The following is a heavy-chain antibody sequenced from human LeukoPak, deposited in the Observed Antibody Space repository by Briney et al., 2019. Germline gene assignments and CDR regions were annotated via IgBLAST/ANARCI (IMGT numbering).Heavy chain of an antibody. CDR3: ATDLAGAGTFDAFDI. J-gene: IGHJ3*02. Sequence: ASVKVSCKVSGYTLTELSMHRVRQAPGKGLEWMGGFDPEDGETIYAQKFQGRVTMTEDTSTDTAYMELSSLRSEDTAVYYCATDLAGAGTFDAFDIWGQGTMVTVSS. D-gene: IGHD6-13*01. CDR1: GYTLTELS. CDR2: FDPEDGET. V-gene: IGHV1-24*01.